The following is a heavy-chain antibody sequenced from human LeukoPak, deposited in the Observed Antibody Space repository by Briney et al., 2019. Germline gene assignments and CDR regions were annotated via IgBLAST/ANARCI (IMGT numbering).Heavy chain of an antibody. J-gene: IGHJ4*02. V-gene: IGHV3-73*01. CDR3: TRHEYYDSSRYYSPFDY. Sequence: GGSLKLSCAASGFTFSGSAMHGVGQASGKGLDWVGRIRSKSNSYGTAFAASVNGRFTISRDDSKNMAYLQMNSLKTEDTAVYYCTRHEYYDSSRYYSPFDYWGQGTLVTVSS. CDR2: IRSKSNSYGT. D-gene: IGHD3-22*01. CDR1: GFTFSGSA.